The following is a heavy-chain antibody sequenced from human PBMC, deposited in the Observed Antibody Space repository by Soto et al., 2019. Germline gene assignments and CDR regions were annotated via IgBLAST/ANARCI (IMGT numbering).Heavy chain of an antibody. V-gene: IGHV1-69*13. D-gene: IGHD2-8*01. J-gene: IGHJ4*02. CDR3: ARDSRYCTNGVRYMPHYFDY. CDR1: GGTFSSYA. CDR2: IIPIFGTA. Sequence: GASVKVSCKASGGTFSSYAISWVRQAPGQGLEWMGGIIPIFGTANYAQKFQGRVTITADDSTSTAYMELSSLRSEATAVYYCARDSRYCTNGVRYMPHYFDYWGQGTLVTV.